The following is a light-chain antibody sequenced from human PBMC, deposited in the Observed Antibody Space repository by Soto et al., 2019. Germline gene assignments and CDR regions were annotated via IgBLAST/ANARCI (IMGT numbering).Light chain of an antibody. Sequence: EIVMTQSPVTLSLSPGDRATLSCRASQSVANNLAWFQQRPGQAPRLLVYGASATATGIPARFSGSGSGTECTLTISSLQYYYFAVYFCQQYNHWTRTFGQGTKVEIK. V-gene: IGKV3-15*01. CDR3: QQYNHWTRT. CDR1: QSVANN. CDR2: GAS. J-gene: IGKJ1*01.